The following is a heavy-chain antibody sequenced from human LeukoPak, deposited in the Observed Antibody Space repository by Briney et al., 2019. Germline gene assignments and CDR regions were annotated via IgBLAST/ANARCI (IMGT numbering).Heavy chain of an antibody. J-gene: IGHJ6*03. CDR1: GGSISSGTYY. V-gene: IGHV4-39*01. CDR3: ARQVGVLLWFAHYYYYYMEV. CDR2: INHSGST. D-gene: IGHD3-10*01. Sequence: SETLSLTCTVSGGSISSGTYYWSWIRQPPGKGLEGIGEINHSGSTNYNPSLNSRVTISVDTSKNQFSLKLSSVTAADTAVYYCARQVGVLLWFAHYYYYYMEVWGKGTTVTISS.